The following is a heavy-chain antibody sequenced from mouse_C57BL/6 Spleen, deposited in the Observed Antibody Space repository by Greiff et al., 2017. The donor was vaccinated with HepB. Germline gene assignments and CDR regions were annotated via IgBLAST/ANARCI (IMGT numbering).Heavy chain of an antibody. V-gene: IGHV5-17*01. CDR2: ISSGSSTI. Sequence: EVQLVESGGGLVKPGGSQKLSCAASGFTFSDYGMHWVRQAPEKGLEWVAYISSGSSTIYYADTVKGRFTISRDNAKNTLFLQMTSLRSEDTAMYYCARHYGYDVYAMDYWGQGTSVTVSS. J-gene: IGHJ4*01. D-gene: IGHD2-2*01. CDR1: GFTFSDYG. CDR3: ARHYGYDVYAMDY.